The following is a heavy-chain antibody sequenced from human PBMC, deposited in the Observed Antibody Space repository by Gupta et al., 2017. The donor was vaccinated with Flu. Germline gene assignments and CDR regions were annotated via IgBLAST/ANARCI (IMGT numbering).Heavy chain of an antibody. CDR3: ALERGSSWYIRWGFDP. V-gene: IGHV2-5*02. J-gene: IGHJ5*02. CDR1: GFSLSTSGVG. CDR2: IYWDDDK. D-gene: IGHD6-13*01. Sequence: QITLKESGPTLVKPTQTLTLTCTFSGFSLSTSGVGVGWIRQPPGKALEWLALIYWDDDKRYSPSLKSRLTITKDTSKNQVVLTMTNMDPVDTATYYCALERGSSWYIRWGFDPWGQGTLVTVSS.